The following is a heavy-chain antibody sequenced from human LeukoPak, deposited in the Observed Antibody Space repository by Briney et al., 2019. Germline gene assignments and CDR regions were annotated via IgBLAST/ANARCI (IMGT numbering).Heavy chain of an antibody. CDR2: INSDGSST. Sequence: PGGSLRLSCAAPGFTFSSYWMHWLRQAPGKGLVWVSRINSDGSSTDYADSVKGRFTISRDNAKNTLYLQMNSLRAEDTAVYYCARDPRGGTLESWGQGTLVTVSS. CDR1: GFTFSSYW. CDR3: ARDPRGGTLES. D-gene: IGHD3-10*01. J-gene: IGHJ4*02. V-gene: IGHV3-74*01.